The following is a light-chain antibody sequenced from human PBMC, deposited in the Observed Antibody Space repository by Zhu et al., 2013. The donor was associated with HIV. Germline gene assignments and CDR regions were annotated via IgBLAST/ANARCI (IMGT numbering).Light chain of an antibody. J-gene: IGKJ1*01. CDR1: QFVGSSTF. Sequence: EIVLTQSPATLSLSPGERATLSCRASQFVGSSTFLAWYQQNPGQAPRLLIYGASTRATGIPDRFSGSGSGTDFTLTISRLEPEDFAVYYCQQYGTSPRTFGQGTKVEIK. CDR2: GAS. V-gene: IGKV3-20*01. CDR3: QQYGTSPRT.